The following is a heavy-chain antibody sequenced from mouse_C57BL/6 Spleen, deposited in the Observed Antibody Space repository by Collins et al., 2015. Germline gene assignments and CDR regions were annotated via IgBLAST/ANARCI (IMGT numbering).Heavy chain of an antibody. CDR3: ASLYYGNLYYAMDY. D-gene: IGHD2-1*01. CDR2: IDPNSGGT. Sequence: QVQLQQPGAELVKPGSSVRLSCKASDYTFTNYWLHWVKQRPGRGLEWIGRIDPNSGGTKYNERFKNKATLTVDKPSSTAYMQLSSLTSEDSAVYYCASLYYGNLYYAMDYWGQGASVTASS. CDR1: DYTFTNYW. V-gene: IGHV1-72*01. J-gene: IGHJ4*01.